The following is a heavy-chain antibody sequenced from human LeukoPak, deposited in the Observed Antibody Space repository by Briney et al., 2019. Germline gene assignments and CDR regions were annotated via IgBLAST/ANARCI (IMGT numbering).Heavy chain of an antibody. J-gene: IGHJ5*02. CDR1: GGSISSSNW. V-gene: IGHV4-4*02. CDR2: IYHSGST. D-gene: IGHD2-21*01. CDR3: ARDHIVMVNVTNWLDP. Sequence: SETLSLTCAVSGGSISSSNWWSWVRQPPGKGLEWIGEIYHSGSTNYNPSHKSRVTISVDKSKNQFSPELRSVIAAHTAVSHCARDHIVMVNVTNWLDPWGQGTLVTVSS.